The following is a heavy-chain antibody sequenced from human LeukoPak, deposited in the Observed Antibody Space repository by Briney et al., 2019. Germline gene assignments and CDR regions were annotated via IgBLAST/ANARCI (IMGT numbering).Heavy chain of an antibody. J-gene: IGHJ4*02. CDR1: GDSFSGYY. CDR3: ARRGSASTLDY. D-gene: IGHD2-2*01. Sequence: TSETLSLTCAVYGDSFSGYYWTWSRQSPGKGLEWIGEINHSGTTNYNPSLKSRVTVSVDTSKSQFSLKLRSVTAADTAMYYCARRGSASTLDYWGQGTLVTVSS. CDR2: INHSGTT. V-gene: IGHV4-34*01.